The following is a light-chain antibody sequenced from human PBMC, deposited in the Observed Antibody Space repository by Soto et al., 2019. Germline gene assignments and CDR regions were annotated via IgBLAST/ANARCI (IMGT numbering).Light chain of an antibody. Sequence: DIVMTQSPLSLPVTPGEPASISCRSSQSLLHSNGYNYLDWYLQKPGQSPQLLIYLGSNRASGVPDRFSGSGSGTDFTLKISRVEAEDVGVYYCMQALQTPTFGQGTRRRL. CDR1: QSLLHSNGYNY. V-gene: IGKV2-28*01. J-gene: IGKJ5*01. CDR3: MQALQTPT. CDR2: LGS.